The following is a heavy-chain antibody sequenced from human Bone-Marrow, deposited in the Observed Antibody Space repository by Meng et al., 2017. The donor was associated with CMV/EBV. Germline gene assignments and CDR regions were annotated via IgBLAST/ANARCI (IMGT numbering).Heavy chain of an antibody. CDR2: INSDGSST. CDR3: AKDVLRFLEWLLSPGMDV. CDR1: GFTFSSYW. J-gene: IGHJ6*02. D-gene: IGHD3-3*01. Sequence: LKISCAASGFTFSSYWMHWVRQAPGKGLVWVSRINSDGSSTSYADSVKGRFTISRDNAKNTLYLQMNSLRAEDTAVYYCAKDVLRFLEWLLSPGMDVWGQGTTVTVSS. V-gene: IGHV3-74*01.